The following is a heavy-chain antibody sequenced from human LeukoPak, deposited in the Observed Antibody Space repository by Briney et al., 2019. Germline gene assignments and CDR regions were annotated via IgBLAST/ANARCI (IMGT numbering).Heavy chain of an antibody. CDR1: GFTFSSYA. D-gene: IGHD3-10*01. V-gene: IGHV3-48*04. CDR3: ASDNPREHGSGSYYNEPLDY. CDR2: ISSSGSTI. Sequence: PGGSLRLSCAASGFTFSSYAMHWVRQAPGKGLEWVSYISSSGSTIYYADSVKGRFTISRDNAKNSLYLQMNSLRAEDTAVYYCASDNPREHGSGSYYNEPLDYWGQGTLVTVSS. J-gene: IGHJ4*02.